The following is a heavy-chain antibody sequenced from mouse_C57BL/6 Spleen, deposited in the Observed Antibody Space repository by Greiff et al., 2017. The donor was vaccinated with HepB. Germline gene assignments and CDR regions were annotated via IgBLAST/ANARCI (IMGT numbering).Heavy chain of an antibody. CDR1: GFTFSDYG. Sequence: VQLKESGGGLVKPGGSLKLSCAASGFTFSDYGMHWVRQAPEKGLEWVAYISSGSSTIYYADTVKGRFTISRDNAKNTLFLQMTSLRSEDTAMYYCARSEGFAYWGQWTLVTVSA. J-gene: IGHJ3*01. V-gene: IGHV5-17*01. CDR2: ISSGSSTI. CDR3: ARSEGFAY.